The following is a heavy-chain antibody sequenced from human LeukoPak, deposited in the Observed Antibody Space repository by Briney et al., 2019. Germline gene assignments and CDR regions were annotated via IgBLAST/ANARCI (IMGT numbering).Heavy chain of an antibody. Sequence: SEPLSLPCPASGGSIISYYWSWIRQPPGKELEWIGYIYYSGSTNYNPSLKSRVTISVDTSKNQFSLKLSSVTAADTAVYYCARWGDREVATIDYYYYGMDVWGQGTTVTVSS. CDR2: IYYSGST. CDR3: ARWGDREVATIDYYYYGMDV. D-gene: IGHD5-12*01. V-gene: IGHV4-59*01. J-gene: IGHJ6*02. CDR1: GGSIISYY.